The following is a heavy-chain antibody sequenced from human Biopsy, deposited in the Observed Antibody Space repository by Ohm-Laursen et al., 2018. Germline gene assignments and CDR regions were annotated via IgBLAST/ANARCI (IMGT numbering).Heavy chain of an antibody. Sequence: SETLSLTCIVSGGSLSSYYWSWIRQPPGKGLEWIGHISYTGYTSYNASLKSRVTISVDTSRNHFSLRLSSLTAADTAVYYCARGSNDFGGLYFPRWGQGTLLTVSS. CDR2: ISYTGYT. V-gene: IGHV4-59*01. J-gene: IGHJ4*02. CDR1: GGSLSSYY. D-gene: IGHD4-23*01. CDR3: ARGSNDFGGLYFPR.